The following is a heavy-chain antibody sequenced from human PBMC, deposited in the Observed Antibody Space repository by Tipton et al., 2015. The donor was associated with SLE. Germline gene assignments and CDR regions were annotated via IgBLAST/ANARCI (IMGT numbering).Heavy chain of an antibody. CDR1: GFTFSSYG. CDR2: IRYDGSNK. V-gene: IGHV3-30*02. CDR3: AKVGASSGWYWGIYFDY. J-gene: IGHJ4*02. Sequence: SLRLSCAASGFTFSSYGMHWVRQAPGKGLEWVAFIRYDGSNKYYADSVKGRFTISRDNSKNTLYLQMNSLRAEDTAVYYCAKVGASSGWYWGIYFDYWGQGTLVTVSS. D-gene: IGHD6-19*01.